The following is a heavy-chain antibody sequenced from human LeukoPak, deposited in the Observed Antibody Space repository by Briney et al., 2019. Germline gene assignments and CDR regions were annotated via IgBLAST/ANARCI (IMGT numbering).Heavy chain of an antibody. CDR3: AKALDY. CDR2: ISYDGSTK. J-gene: IGHJ4*02. Sequence: SGGSLRLSCAASGFTFSSYVMHWVRQAPGKGLEWVAVISYDGSTKYYADSVKGRFTISRDNSKNTLYLQMNSLRAGDTAVYYCAKALDYWGQGTLVTVSS. CDR1: GFTFSSYV. V-gene: IGHV3-30*18.